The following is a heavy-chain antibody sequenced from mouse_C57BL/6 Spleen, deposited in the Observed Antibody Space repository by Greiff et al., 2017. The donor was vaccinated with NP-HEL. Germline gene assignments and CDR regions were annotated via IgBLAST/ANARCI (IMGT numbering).Heavy chain of an antibody. Sequence: EVQGVESGGGLVKPGGSLKLSCAASGFTFSDYGMHWVRQAPEKGLEWVAYISSGSSTIYYADTVKGRFTLSRDNAKHTLFLQRTSLRSEDTAMYYCASTDYSNYWLACWGQGTLVTVSA. CDR3: ASTDYSNYWLAC. CDR1: GFTFSDYG. CDR2: ISSGSSTI. D-gene: IGHD2-5*01. J-gene: IGHJ3*01. V-gene: IGHV5-17*01.